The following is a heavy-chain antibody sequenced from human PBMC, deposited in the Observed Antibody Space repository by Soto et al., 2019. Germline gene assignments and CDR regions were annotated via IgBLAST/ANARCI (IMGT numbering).Heavy chain of an antibody. D-gene: IGHD2-21*02. CDR1: GYTFTSYG. J-gene: IGHJ6*02. CDR3: AREGDVPYYYYGMDV. CDR2: ISGYDGRT. V-gene: IGHV1-18*01. Sequence: QVHLVQSGAEVKKPGASVKVSCKTSGYTFTSYGISWVRQAPGQGLEWLGWISGYDGRTNLAQKVQDRVTMTTDTSTSTVYMELMSLRSDDTAVYYCAREGDVPYYYYGMDVWGQGTTVTVSS.